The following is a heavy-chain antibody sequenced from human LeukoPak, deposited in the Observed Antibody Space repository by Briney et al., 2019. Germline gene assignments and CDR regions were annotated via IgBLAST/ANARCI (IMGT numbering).Heavy chain of an antibody. J-gene: IGHJ4*02. D-gene: IGHD6-19*01. CDR2: IYTSGST. V-gene: IGHV4-4*07. CDR3: ASPWSSGGFDY. CDR1: GGSISSYY. Sequence: SETLSLTCTVSGGSISSYYWSWIRQPAGKGLEWIGRIYTSGSTNYNPSLKSRVTISVDTPKNQFSLKLSFVTAADTAVYYCASPWSSGGFDYWGQGTLVTVSS.